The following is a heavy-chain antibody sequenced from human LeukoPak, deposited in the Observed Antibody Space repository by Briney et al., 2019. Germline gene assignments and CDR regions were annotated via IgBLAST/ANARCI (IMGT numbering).Heavy chain of an antibody. CDR3: ATDFRTSYAKGDYYYYGMDV. J-gene: IGHJ6*02. CDR1: GYTLTELS. D-gene: IGHD2-2*01. V-gene: IGHV1-24*01. CDR2: FDPEDGET. Sequence: GASVKVSCKVSGYTLTELSMHWVRQAPGKGLEWMGGFDPEDGETIYAQKFQGRVTMTEDTSTDTAYMELSRLRSEDPAVYYCATDFRTSYAKGDYYYYGMDVWGQGTTVTVSS.